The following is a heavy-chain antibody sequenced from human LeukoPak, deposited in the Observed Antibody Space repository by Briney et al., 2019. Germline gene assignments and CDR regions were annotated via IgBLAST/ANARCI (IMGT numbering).Heavy chain of an antibody. CDR1: GFTFSSYA. J-gene: IGHJ4*02. D-gene: IGHD6-13*01. CDR3: AILYSTNY. CDR2: ISNSGGFT. V-gene: IGHV3-23*01. Sequence: GGSLRLSCAASGFTFSSYAMTWVRQAPGKGLEWVSGISNSGGFTYYADFVKGRLTISRDNSKNTLYLQMNSLRAEDTALYYCAILYSTNYWGQGTLVTVPS.